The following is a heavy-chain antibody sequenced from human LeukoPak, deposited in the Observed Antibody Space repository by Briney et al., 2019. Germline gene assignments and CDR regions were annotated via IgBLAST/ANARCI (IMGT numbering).Heavy chain of an antibody. CDR3: VRLRGGYNYALGPFDF. V-gene: IGHV3-21*01. D-gene: IGHD5-18*01. CDR1: EFTFSIYS. J-gene: IGHJ4*02. CDR2: ISSIRSYI. Sequence: GGSLRLSCAASEFTFSIYSINWVRQAPGKGLEWVSSISSIRSYIYYADSVKGRFTISRDNAKNSLYLQMNSLRAEDTAVYFCVRLRGGYNYALGPFDFWGQGTLVTVSS.